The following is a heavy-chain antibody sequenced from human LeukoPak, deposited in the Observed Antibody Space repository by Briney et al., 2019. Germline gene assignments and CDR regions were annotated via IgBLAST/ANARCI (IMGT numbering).Heavy chain of an antibody. CDR2: ISSSSSTI. D-gene: IGHD3-22*01. Sequence: GGSLRLSCAPSGFTFSSYSMNWVRQAPGKGLEWVSYISSSSSTIYYADSVKGRFTISRDNAKNSLYLQMNSLRAEDTAVYYCAEHYYDSSGYSSWGQGTLVTVSS. V-gene: IGHV3-48*04. CDR1: GFTFSSYS. J-gene: IGHJ5*02. CDR3: AEHYYDSSGYSS.